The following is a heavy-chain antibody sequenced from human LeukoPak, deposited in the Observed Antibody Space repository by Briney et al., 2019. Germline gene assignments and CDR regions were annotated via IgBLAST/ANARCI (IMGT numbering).Heavy chain of an antibody. D-gene: IGHD5-12*01. CDR1: GYSFTSYW. CDR3: ARHSSVGYEYRRNWFDP. V-gene: IGHV5-51*01. Sequence: GESLKISCKGSGYSFTSYWIGWVRQMPGKGLEWMGIIYPGDSDTRYSPSFQGQVTISADKSISTAYLQWSSLKASDTAMYYCARHSSVGYEYRRNWFDPWGQGTLVTVSS. J-gene: IGHJ5*02. CDR2: IYPGDSDT.